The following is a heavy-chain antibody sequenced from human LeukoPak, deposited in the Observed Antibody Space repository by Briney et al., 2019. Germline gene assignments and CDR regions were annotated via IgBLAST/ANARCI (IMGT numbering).Heavy chain of an antibody. D-gene: IGHD5-24*01. CDR3: AREWVLDGYIRSRAFDI. J-gene: IGHJ3*02. V-gene: IGHV4-59*01. CDR2: VYYSGST. CDR1: GDSISSYY. Sequence: PSETLSLTCTVSGDSISSYYWSWIRQPPGKGLEWIPYVYYSGSTNYNPPLKSRVTISVDTSKNQFSLTLSSVTAADTAVYYCAREWVLDGYIRSRAFDIWGQGTMVTVSS.